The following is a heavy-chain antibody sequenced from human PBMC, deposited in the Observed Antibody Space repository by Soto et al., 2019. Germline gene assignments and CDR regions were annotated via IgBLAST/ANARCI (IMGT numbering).Heavy chain of an antibody. D-gene: IGHD6-13*01. CDR2: IYYSGGT. CDR1: GGSLSSYY. J-gene: IGHJ4*02. CDR3: ARESPGAGQFDY. Sequence: PSETLSLTCTVSGGSLSSYYWMWIRQLPGKGLEWMGYIYYSGGTNYNPSLQSRVTMSVDTPKNQFSLKLTSVAAADTAVYYCARESPGAGQFDYWGQGTLDTVSS. V-gene: IGHV4-59*01.